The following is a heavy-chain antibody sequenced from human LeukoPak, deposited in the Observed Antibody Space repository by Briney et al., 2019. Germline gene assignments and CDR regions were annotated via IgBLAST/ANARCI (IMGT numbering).Heavy chain of an antibody. CDR1: GYTFSNYG. CDR2: ISGYNGNT. CDR3: ARQSVVLSRSPDDAFDI. Sequence: ASVKVSCKASGYTFSNYGITWVRLVPGQGLECMGWISGYNGNTNYEQKFHGRVTMTIDKSTTTAYMELSSLASDDTGVYYCARQSVVLSRSPDDAFDIWGQGTRVIVSS. J-gene: IGHJ3*02. V-gene: IGHV1-18*04. D-gene: IGHD2-21*01.